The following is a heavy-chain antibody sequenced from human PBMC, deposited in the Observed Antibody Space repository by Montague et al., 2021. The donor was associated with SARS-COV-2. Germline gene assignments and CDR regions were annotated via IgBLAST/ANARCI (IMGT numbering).Heavy chain of an antibody. CDR3: ARERSSVWGVSVCADLDF. CDR1: GGSFSGYY. J-gene: IGHJ4*02. Sequence: SETLSLTCAVYGGSFSGYYWSWIRQPPGKGLEWIGEINQSGRTNYNPSLKSRVTISVDTSKNQFSLKLSSVTAADTAVYYCARERSSVWGVSVCADLDFWGQGILVIVSS. D-gene: IGHD3-16*01. CDR2: INQSGRT. V-gene: IGHV4-34*01.